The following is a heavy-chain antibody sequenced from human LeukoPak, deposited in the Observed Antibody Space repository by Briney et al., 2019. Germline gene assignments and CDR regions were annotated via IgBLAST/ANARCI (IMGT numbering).Heavy chain of an antibody. CDR3: ARGCYYERSGSCPFDY. CDR2: IYSGGDT. V-gene: IGHV3-53*01. Sequence: GGSLRLSCAASGFIVSDIDLSWVRQAPGKGLEWVSIIYSGGDTHHADSVKGRFTISRDNYKNTLYLQMKSLRADDTAVYYCARGCYYERSGSCPFDYWGQGTLVAVSS. J-gene: IGHJ4*02. CDR1: GFIVSDID. D-gene: IGHD3-22*01.